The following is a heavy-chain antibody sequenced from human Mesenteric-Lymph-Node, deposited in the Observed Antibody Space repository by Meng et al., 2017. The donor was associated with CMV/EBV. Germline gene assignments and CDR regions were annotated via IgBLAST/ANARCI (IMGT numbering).Heavy chain of an antibody. J-gene: IGHJ4*02. Sequence: SETLSLTCTVSGGSISSDDYYWSWIRQPPGKGLEWIGYIYYSGSTHYNPSLKSRVTISVDTSKNQFSLKLSSVTAADTAVYYCAREYVWGSYRLTYYFDYWGQGTLITVSS. D-gene: IGHD3-16*02. CDR1: GGSISSDDYY. V-gene: IGHV4-30-4*08. CDR3: AREYVWGSYRLTYYFDY. CDR2: IYYSGST.